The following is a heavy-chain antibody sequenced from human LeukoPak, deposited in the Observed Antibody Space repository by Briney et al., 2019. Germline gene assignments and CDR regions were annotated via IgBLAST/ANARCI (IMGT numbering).Heavy chain of an antibody. J-gene: IGHJ4*02. CDR1: GFTFNAYW. CDR2: IKQDGSQK. D-gene: IGHD3-9*01. V-gene: IGHV3-7*04. CDR3: ARDLSQHFDWLLSGDT. Sequence: GGSLRLSCAGSGFTFNAYWMTWVRQPPGKGLEWVANIKQDGSQKYYVDSVKGRFTISRDNAKNSVYLQMNRLRAEDTAVYYCARDLSQHFDWLLSGDTRGQGTLVTVSS.